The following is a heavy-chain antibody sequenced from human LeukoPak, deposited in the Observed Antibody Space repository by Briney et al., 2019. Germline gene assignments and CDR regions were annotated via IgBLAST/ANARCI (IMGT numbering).Heavy chain of an antibody. J-gene: IGHJ4*02. CDR2: IYRRGST. Sequence: SETLSLTCTVSGASISSSDSYWSWIRQPPGKGLEWIGSIYRRGSTSYNPSLKSRVTVSEDMSKNHFSLRLSSVTAADTAVYYCARLRSTSGCYWVDYWGQGTLVTVSS. V-gene: IGHV4-39*02. CDR1: GASISSSDSY. D-gene: IGHD1-26*01. CDR3: ARLRSTSGCYWVDY.